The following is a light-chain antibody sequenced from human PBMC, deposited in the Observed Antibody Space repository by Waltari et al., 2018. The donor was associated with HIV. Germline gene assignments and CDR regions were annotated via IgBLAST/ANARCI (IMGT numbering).Light chain of an antibody. V-gene: IGKV3-15*01. CDR1: QSVSSN. J-gene: IGKJ5*01. CDR2: GAS. Sequence: EIMMPQSPGTLSVSPGTRATLSCRASQSVSSNLAWYQQKPGQAPRLLIYGASTRATGMPARFSGSGSGTEFSLTISSLQSEDFAVYYCQQYHHWPLTFGQGTRLEIK. CDR3: QQYHHWPLT.